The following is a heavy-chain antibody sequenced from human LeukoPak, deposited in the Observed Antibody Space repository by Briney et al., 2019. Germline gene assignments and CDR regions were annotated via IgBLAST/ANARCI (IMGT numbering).Heavy chain of an antibody. J-gene: IGHJ4*02. CDR3: AREADYDSSGYPLDY. CDR2: INSDGSST. D-gene: IGHD3-22*01. V-gene: IGHV3-74*01. Sequence: SGGSLRLSCAASGFTFSSYWMHWVRQAPGKGLVWVSRINSDGSSTSYADSVKGRFTISRDNAKSTLYLQMNSLRAEDTAVYYCAREADYDSSGYPLDYWGQGTLVTVSS. CDR1: GFTFSSYW.